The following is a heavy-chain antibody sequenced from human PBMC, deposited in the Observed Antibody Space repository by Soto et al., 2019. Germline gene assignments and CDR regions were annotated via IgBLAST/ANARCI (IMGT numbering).Heavy chain of an antibody. CDR2: VSGSGGST. V-gene: IGHV3-23*01. Sequence: GGSLRLSCAASGFTFSSYAMSWVRQAPGKGLEWVSAVSGSGGSTYYADSVKGRFTISRDNSKNTLYLQMNSLRAEDTAVYYCAKDGINWNYFLDYWGQGTLVTVSS. CDR3: AKDGINWNYFLDY. CDR1: GFTFSSYA. D-gene: IGHD1-7*01. J-gene: IGHJ4*02.